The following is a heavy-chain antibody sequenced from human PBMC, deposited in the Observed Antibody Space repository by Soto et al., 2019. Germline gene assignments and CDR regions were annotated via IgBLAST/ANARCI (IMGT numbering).Heavy chain of an antibody. Sequence: QVKLVQSGAEVKKPGASVKVSCKASGYTFTSYDIHWVRQATGQGLEWMGWMNTNTNTTDCAQKFQGRVTLTWNTSISTAYMELTSLKFDDTAVYYCAREVVKVAETTSLWLDPWGLGTLVTVSS. CDR2: MNTNTNTT. V-gene: IGHV1-8*01. D-gene: IGHD2-21*01. CDR1: GYTFTSYD. CDR3: AREVVKVAETTSLWLDP. J-gene: IGHJ5*02.